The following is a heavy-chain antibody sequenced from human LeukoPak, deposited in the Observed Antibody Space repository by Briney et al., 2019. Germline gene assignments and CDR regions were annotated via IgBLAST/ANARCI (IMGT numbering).Heavy chain of an antibody. CDR2: ISGDGGST. D-gene: IGHD4-17*01. CDR1: GFTSDDYA. Sequence: GGSLIFSCASSGFTSDDYAMHWVRKAPGKGLELVSLISGDGGSTYYAGSVKGRFTISRDNSKNSLYLQMNSLRTEDTALYYCAKDIDYGDYGSCFDYWGQGTLATVSS. CDR3: AKDIDYGDYGSCFDY. J-gene: IGHJ4*02. V-gene: IGHV3-43*02.